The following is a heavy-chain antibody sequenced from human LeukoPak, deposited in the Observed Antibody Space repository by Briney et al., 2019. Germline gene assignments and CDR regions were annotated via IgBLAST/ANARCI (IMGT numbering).Heavy chain of an antibody. CDR1: GFTFTKYD. D-gene: IGHD6-19*01. J-gene: IGHJ4*02. CDR2: ISDGGTKT. V-gene: IGHV3-23*01. CDR3: TKGGWLDY. Sequence: GGSLRLSCAASGFTFTKYDMSWVRQAPGKGLESVSVISDGGTKTYYADSVKGRFTISRDNSKDTLYLQMNSLRAEDTALYYCTKGGWLDYWAQGTLVTVSS.